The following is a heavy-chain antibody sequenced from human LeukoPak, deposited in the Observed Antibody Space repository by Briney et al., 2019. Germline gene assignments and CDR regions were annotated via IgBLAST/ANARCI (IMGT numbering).Heavy chain of an antibody. V-gene: IGHV4-59*01. Sequence: PSETLSHTCTVSGGSISSYYWSWIRQPPGKGLEWIGYIYYSGSTNYNPSLKSRVTISVDTSKNQFSLKLSSVTAADTAVYYCARGGRRDYDILTGYSPYYYYYMDVWGKGTTVTISS. D-gene: IGHD3-9*01. CDR2: IYYSGST. CDR1: GGSISSYY. CDR3: ARGGRRDYDILTGYSPYYYYYMDV. J-gene: IGHJ6*03.